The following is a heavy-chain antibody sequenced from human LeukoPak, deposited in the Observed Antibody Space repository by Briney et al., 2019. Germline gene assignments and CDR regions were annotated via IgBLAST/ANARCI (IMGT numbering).Heavy chain of an antibody. Sequence: ASVKVSCKASGYTFTSYDISWVRQAPGQGLEWMGRIIPILGIANYAQKLQGRVTITADKSTSTAYMELSSLRSEDTAVYYCAITSAGVDYWGQGTLVTVSS. CDR2: IIPILGIA. CDR3: AITSAGVDY. V-gene: IGHV1-69*04. D-gene: IGHD6-13*01. CDR1: GYTFTSYD. J-gene: IGHJ4*02.